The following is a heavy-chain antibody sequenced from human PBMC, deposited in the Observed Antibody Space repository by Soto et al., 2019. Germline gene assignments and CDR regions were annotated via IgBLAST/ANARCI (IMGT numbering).Heavy chain of an antibody. CDR1: GYTLSELS. J-gene: IGHJ5*02. V-gene: IGHV1-24*01. CDR2: FDHEDGEA. D-gene: IGHD2-2*01. CDR3: VAVASYCTSPGCYVGWFDP. Sequence: QVQLVQSGAEVKKPGASVKVSCKVSGYTLSELSIHWVRQAPGKGLAWMGGFDHEDGEALCEQQFQGRVTLTEDTSTDTAYMELSSLRSEDTALYYCVAVASYCTSPGCYVGWFDPWGQGTLVTVSS.